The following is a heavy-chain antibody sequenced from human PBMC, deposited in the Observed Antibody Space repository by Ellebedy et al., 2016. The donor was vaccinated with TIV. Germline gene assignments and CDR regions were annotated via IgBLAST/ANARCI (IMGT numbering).Heavy chain of an antibody. CDR2: IKQDGSEK. CDR3: GGCSSTHYYYYYMDV. CDR1: GFTFSSYW. J-gene: IGHJ6*03. D-gene: IGHD2-2*01. V-gene: IGHV3-7*03. Sequence: GESLKISXAASGFTFSSYWMSWVRQAPGKGLEWVANIKQDGSEKYYVDSVKGRFTISRDNAKNSLYLQMNSLRAEDTAVYYCGGCSSTHYYYYYMDVWGKGTTVTVSS.